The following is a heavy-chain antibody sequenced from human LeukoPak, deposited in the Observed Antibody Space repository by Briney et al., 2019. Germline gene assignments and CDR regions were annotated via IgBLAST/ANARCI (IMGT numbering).Heavy chain of an antibody. Sequence: SVKVSCKASGGTFISYAISWVRQAPGQGLEWMGGTIPIFGTANYAQKFQGRVTITTDESTSTAYMELSSLRSEDTAVYYCAGRGSGYSGYEFDYWGQGTLVTVSS. V-gene: IGHV1-69*05. CDR3: AGRGSGYSGYEFDY. J-gene: IGHJ4*02. CDR2: TIPIFGTA. D-gene: IGHD5-12*01. CDR1: GGTFISYA.